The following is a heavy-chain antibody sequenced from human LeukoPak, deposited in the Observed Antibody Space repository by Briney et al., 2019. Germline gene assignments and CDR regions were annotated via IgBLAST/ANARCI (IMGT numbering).Heavy chain of an antibody. CDR2: ISSSGSTI. CDR3: AKDMWYYYGSGSYGVDY. J-gene: IGHJ4*02. D-gene: IGHD3-10*01. V-gene: IGHV3-48*03. Sequence: PGGSLRLSCAASGFTFSSYEMNWVRQAPGKGLEWVSYISSSGSTIYYADSVKGRFTISRDNAKNSLYLQMNSLRAEDTAVYYCAKDMWYYYGSGSYGVDYWGQGTLVTVSS. CDR1: GFTFSSYE.